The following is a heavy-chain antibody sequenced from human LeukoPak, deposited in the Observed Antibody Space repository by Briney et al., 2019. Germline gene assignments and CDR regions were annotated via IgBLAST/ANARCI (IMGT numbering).Heavy chain of an antibody. CDR2: ISWNSGSI. CDR3: AKDFRNAVKYYFDY. CDR1: GFTFDDYA. Sequence: GRSLRLSCAASGFTFDDYAMHWVRQAPGKGLEWVSGISWNSGSIGYADSVKGRFTISRDNAKNSLYLRMNSLRAEDTAVYYCAKDFRNAVKYYFDYWGQGTLVTVSS. J-gene: IGHJ4*02. V-gene: IGHV3-9*01. D-gene: IGHD4-11*01.